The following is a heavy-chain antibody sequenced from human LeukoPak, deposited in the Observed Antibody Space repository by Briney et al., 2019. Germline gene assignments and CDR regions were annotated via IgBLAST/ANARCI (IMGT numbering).Heavy chain of an antibody. Sequence: PGGSLRLSCTASGFTFSSYNMNWVRQAPGKGLEWVSTITSTSTYIAYADSVKGRFTISRDNADNSVYLQMNSLRADDTAVYYCAKERPHGMDVWGQGTSVTVSS. J-gene: IGHJ6*02. CDR1: GFTFSSYN. D-gene: IGHD6-6*01. V-gene: IGHV3-21*01. CDR2: ITSTSTYI. CDR3: AKERPHGMDV.